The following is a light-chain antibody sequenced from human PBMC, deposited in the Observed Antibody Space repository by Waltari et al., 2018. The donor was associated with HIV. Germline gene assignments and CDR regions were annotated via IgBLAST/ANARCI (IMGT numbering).Light chain of an antibody. V-gene: IGLV2-14*03. CDR1: SNDVGGYNY. J-gene: IGLJ3*02. CDR3: ESYTSTSVWV. Sequence: QSALTQPASVSGSPGPSITISFTGSSNDVGGYNYVSWYQQHPGKPPRLMLYDVSTRPSGVSDRFSGSKSGDTASLTISGLQPEDEADYYCESYTSTSVWVFGGGTRLTVL. CDR2: DVS.